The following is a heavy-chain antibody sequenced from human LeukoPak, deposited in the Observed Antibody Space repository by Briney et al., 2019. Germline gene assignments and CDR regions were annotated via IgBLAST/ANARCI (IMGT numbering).Heavy chain of an antibody. J-gene: IGHJ3*02. Sequence: PGGSLRLSCAASGFTFSSYAMHWVRQAPGKGLEWVAVISYDGSNKYYADSVKGRFTISRDNSKNTLYLQMNSLRAEDTAVYYCAKDGPGNWNYGPHAFDIWGQGTMVTVSS. CDR3: AKDGPGNWNYGPHAFDI. CDR1: GFTFSSYA. V-gene: IGHV3-30*04. CDR2: ISYDGSNK. D-gene: IGHD1-7*01.